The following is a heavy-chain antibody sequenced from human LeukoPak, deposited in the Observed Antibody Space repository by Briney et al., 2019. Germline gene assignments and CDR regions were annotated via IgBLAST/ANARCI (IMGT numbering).Heavy chain of an antibody. CDR2: IYYSGST. D-gene: IGHD5-18*01. CDR3: ARDIGDTAMVP. J-gene: IGHJ5*02. CDR1: GGSISSSSYY. V-gene: IGHV4-39*07. Sequence: SETLSLTCTVSGGSISSSSYYWGWIRQPPGKGLEWIGSIYYSGSTYYNPSLKSRVTISVDTSKNQFSLKLSSVTAADTAVYYCARDIGDTAMVPWGQGTLVTVSS.